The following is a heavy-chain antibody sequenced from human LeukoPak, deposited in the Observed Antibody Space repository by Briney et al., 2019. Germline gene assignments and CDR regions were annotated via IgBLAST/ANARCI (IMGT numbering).Heavy chain of an antibody. D-gene: IGHD6-13*01. V-gene: IGHV3-48*03. CDR3: AKAQSSSWYRNWFDP. CDR1: GFTLRNYE. Sequence: GGSLRLSCAASGFTLRNYEMNWVRQAPGKGLEWVSYISISGTTLYSADSVKGRFTISRDNAKNSLYLQMNSLRAEDTAVYYCAKAQSSSWYRNWFDPWGQGTLVTVSS. CDR2: ISISGTTL. J-gene: IGHJ5*02.